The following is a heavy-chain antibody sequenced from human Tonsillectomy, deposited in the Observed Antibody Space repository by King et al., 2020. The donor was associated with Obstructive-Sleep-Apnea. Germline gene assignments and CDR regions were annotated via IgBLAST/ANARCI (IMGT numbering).Heavy chain of an antibody. CDR2: ISDTCDST. CDR3: AKLSGCYSWGGLDY. CDR1: GFTFSNYA. D-gene: IGHD1-26*01. V-gene: IGHV3-23*04. Sequence: VQLVESGGGLVQPGGSLRLSCGASGFTFSNYAMSWVRQAPGKGLDWLSAISDTCDSTSYADSVKGRFTISRDNTKNTLYLQMNSLGAEDTAVFYCAKLSGCYSWGGLDYWGRGTLVTVSS. J-gene: IGHJ4*02.